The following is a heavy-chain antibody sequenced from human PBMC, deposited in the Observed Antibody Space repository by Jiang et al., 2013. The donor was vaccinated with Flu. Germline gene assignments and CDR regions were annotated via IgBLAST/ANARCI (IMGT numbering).Heavy chain of an antibody. CDR3: ARYCDATGGYLDY. D-gene: IGHD2-15*01. J-gene: IGHJ4*02. CDR1: GDSVSTNSAA. CDR2: TYYRSKWYI. Sequence: SQTLSLTCAISGDSVSTNSAAWNWVRQSPSRGLEWLGRTYYRSKWYIDYAESVKSRITINPDTSKNQFSLQLNSVTPEDTAVYYCARYCDATGGYLDYWGQGTLVTVSS. V-gene: IGHV6-1*01.